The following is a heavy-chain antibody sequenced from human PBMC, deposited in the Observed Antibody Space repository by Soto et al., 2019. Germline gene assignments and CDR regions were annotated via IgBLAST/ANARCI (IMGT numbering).Heavy chain of an antibody. J-gene: IGHJ6*02. V-gene: IGHV4-31*03. Sequence: PSETLSLTCTVSGGSISSVHYYWSWIRQHPGKGLEWIGYIYYSGNSYYNPSLKSRVTISLHTSKNQFSLKLSSVTAADTAVYYCARGAPVYYDYVWGSYRPDYYYGMDVWGQGTTVTVSS. CDR2: IYYSGNS. CDR1: GGSISSVHYY. CDR3: ARGAPVYYDYVWGSYRPDYYYGMDV. D-gene: IGHD3-16*02.